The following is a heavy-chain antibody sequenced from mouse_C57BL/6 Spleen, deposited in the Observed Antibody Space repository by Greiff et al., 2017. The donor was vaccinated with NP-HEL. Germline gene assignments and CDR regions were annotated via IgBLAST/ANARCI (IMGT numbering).Heavy chain of an antibody. D-gene: IGHD1-1*01. Sequence: EVQLQQSGPELVKPGASVKMSCKASGYTFTDYNMHWVKQSHGKSLEWIGYINPNNGGTSYNQKFKGKATLTVNKSSSTAYMELRSLPSEDSAVYYCARNTYGSNYFYYWGQGTTLTVSS. CDR3: ARNTYGSNYFYY. J-gene: IGHJ2*01. CDR2: INPNNGGT. V-gene: IGHV1-22*01. CDR1: GYTFTDYN.